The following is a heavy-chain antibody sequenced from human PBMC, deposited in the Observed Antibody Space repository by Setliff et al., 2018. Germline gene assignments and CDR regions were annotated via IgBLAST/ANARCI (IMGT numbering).Heavy chain of an antibody. Sequence: SGPTLVNPTQTLTLTCTFSGFSLSTSGMRVSWIRQPPGKALEWLARIDWDDDKYYSTSLKTRLTISKDTSKNQVVLTMTNMDPVDTATYYCARAYYDSSGYYPLVYWGQGTLVTVSS. CDR2: IDWDDDK. CDR1: GFSLSTSGMR. D-gene: IGHD3-22*01. J-gene: IGHJ4*02. CDR3: ARAYYDSSGYYPLVY. V-gene: IGHV2-70*04.